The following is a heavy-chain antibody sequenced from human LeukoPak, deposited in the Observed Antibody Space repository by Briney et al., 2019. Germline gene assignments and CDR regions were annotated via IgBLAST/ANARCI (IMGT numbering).Heavy chain of an antibody. V-gene: IGHV3-48*04. J-gene: IGHJ4*02. CDR3: ARERIAVGRGFFDY. D-gene: IGHD6-19*01. CDR2: ISSSGSTI. CDR1: RFTFSSYS. Sequence: GGSLRLSCAAPRFTFSSYSMNWVRQAPGKGLEWVSYISSSGSTIYYADSVKGRFTISRDNAKNSLYLQMNSLRAEDTAVYYCARERIAVGRGFFDYWGQGTLVTVSS.